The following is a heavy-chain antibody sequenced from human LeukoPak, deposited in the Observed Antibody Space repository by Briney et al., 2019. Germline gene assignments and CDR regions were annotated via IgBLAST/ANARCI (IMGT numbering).Heavy chain of an antibody. D-gene: IGHD6-19*01. CDR1: GYSITSGYY. Sequence: SETLSLTCIVSGYSITSGYYWGWIRQPPGKGLEWIGSIYHSGNTYYNPSLKSRVTISVDTSKNQFSLKLDSVTAADTAVYYCAKGTSSGWYYFDYWGQGTLVTVSS. V-gene: IGHV4-38-2*02. CDR3: AKGTSSGWYYFDY. CDR2: IYHSGNT. J-gene: IGHJ4*02.